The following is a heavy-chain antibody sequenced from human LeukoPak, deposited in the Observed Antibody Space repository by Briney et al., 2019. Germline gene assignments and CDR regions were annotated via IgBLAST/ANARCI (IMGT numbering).Heavy chain of an antibody. J-gene: IGHJ5*02. CDR3: ARDIVWDGYNRNWFDP. Sequence: ASVKVSCKASGYTFTSYAISWVRQAPGQGLEWMGWISAYNGNTNYAQKLQGRVTMTTDTSTSTAYMELRSLRSDDTAVYYCARDIVWDGYNRNWFDPWGQGTLVTVSS. CDR2: ISAYNGNT. CDR1: GYTFTSYA. D-gene: IGHD5-24*01. V-gene: IGHV1-18*01.